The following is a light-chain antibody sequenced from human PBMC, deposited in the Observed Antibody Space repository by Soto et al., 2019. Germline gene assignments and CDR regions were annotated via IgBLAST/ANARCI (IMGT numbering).Light chain of an antibody. V-gene: IGKV1-6*01. J-gene: IGKJ5*01. CDR2: AAS. CDR3: LQDYNYPIT. CDR1: QSISSY. Sequence: IQMTQSPSSLSASVGDGVTMTCRASQSISSYVSWYQQKPGKAPKLLIYAASSLQSGVPSRFSGSGSGTDFTLTISSLQPEHFATYYCLQDYNYPITFGQGTRLEIK.